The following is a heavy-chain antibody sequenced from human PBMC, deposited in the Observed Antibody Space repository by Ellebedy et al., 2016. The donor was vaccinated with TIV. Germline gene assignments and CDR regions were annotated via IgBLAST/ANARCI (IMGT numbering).Heavy chain of an antibody. J-gene: IGHJ3*02. V-gene: IGHV3-48*04. CDR3: ARDRSAMAAFDI. Sequence: LSLTCAASGFTFSSYSMNWVRQAPGKGLEWVSYISSSSSTIYYADSVKGRFTISRDNAKNSLYLQMNSLRAEDTAVYYCARDRSAMAAFDIWGQGTMVTVSS. CDR2: ISSSSSTI. D-gene: IGHD2-2*01. CDR1: GFTFSSYS.